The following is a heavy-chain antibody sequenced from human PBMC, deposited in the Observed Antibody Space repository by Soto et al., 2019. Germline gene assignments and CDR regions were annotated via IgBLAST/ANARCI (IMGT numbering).Heavy chain of an antibody. J-gene: IGHJ4*02. D-gene: IGHD3-3*01. CDR2: FIPVYRTL. CDR3: ATGVIWIGYFTVDS. CDR1: GGSFGNSA. V-gene: IGHV1-69*01. Sequence: QVLLVQSGAEVKKPGSSVKISCKASGGSFGNSAINWVRQTPGQGLEWLGGFIPVYRTLNYAQKFQGRVTITADEYSGTAYMTLSSLATTDTAVYYCATGVIWIGYFTVDSWGQGTRVNVSS.